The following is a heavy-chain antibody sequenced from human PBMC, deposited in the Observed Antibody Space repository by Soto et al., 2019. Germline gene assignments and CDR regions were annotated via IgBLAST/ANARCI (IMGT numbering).Heavy chain of an antibody. CDR2: IYYSGST. CDR3: ARYASSPRVRGVIGYYYYGMDV. Sequence: ASETLSLTCTVSGGSISSSSYYWGWIRQPPGKGLEWIGSIYYSGSTYYNPSLKSRVTISVDTSKNQFSLKLSSVTAADTAVYYCARYASSPRVRGVIGYYYYGMDVWGQGTTVTVSS. CDR1: GGSISSSSYY. D-gene: IGHD3-10*01. J-gene: IGHJ6*02. V-gene: IGHV4-39*01.